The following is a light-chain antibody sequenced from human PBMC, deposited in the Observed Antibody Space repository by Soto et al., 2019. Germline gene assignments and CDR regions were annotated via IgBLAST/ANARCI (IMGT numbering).Light chain of an antibody. CDR3: QHYNNWPPWT. Sequence: IVMTQSPVTMSVSPGERATLSCRASQSISTNLAWYQQKPGQAPRLLIYGASTRATGIPARLSGGGSGTAFTLTISSLQSEDFAVYYCQHYNNWPPWTFGQGTKVETK. CDR1: QSISTN. J-gene: IGKJ1*01. CDR2: GAS. V-gene: IGKV3-15*01.